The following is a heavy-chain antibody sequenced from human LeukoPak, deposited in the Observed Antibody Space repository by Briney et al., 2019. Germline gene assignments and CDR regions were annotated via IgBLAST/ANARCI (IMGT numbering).Heavy chain of an antibody. CDR2: MKKDGSET. CDR3: GRHRSGSGTYFIDS. D-gene: IGHD3-10*01. J-gene: IGHJ4*02. CDR1: GFTFSSYS. V-gene: IGHV3-7*01. Sequence: GGSLRLSCVVSGFTFSSYSMIWVRQAPGKGLQWVANMKKDGSETNYVDSVKGRFTISRDNAKNSQYLQMNSLRAEDTAVYYCGRHRSGSGTYFIDSWGQGTLVSVSS.